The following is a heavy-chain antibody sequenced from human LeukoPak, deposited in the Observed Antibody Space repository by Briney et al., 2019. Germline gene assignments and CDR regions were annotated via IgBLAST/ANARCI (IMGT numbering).Heavy chain of an antibody. CDR3: ARIKRENVAADGTVDY. V-gene: IGHV3-66*01. CDR2: IYSGGST. J-gene: IGHJ4*02. D-gene: IGHD6-13*01. Sequence: PGGSLRLSCAASGFTVSSNYMSWVRQAPGKGLEWVSVIYSGGSTYYADSVKGRFTISRDNSKNTLYLQMNSLRAEDTAVYYCARIKRENVAADGTVDYWGQGTLVTVSS. CDR1: GFTVSSNY.